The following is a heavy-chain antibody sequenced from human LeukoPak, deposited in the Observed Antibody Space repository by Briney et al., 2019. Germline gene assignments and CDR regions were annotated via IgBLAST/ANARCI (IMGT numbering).Heavy chain of an antibody. J-gene: IGHJ6*02. CDR3: ARDPWGMATIYGMDV. CDR1: GYTFTGYY. CDR2: INPSGGST. D-gene: IGHD5-24*01. Sequence: GASVKVSCKAPGYTFTGYYMHWVRQPPGQGLEWLGLINPSGGSTSYAQKFQGRVTMTRGTSTSTVYMELSSLRSEDTAVYYCARDPWGMATIYGMDVWGQGTTVTVSS. V-gene: IGHV1-46*01.